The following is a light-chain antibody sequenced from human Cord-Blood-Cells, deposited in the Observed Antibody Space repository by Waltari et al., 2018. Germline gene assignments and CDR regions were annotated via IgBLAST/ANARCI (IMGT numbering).Light chain of an antibody. V-gene: IGLV2-23*01. CDR1: SSHVGGSNL. CDR2: EDS. J-gene: IGLJ3*02. CDR3: CSYAGSSTSV. Sequence: HSALTQPLSTSHFPGTSITTPCPGCSSHVGGSNLVSWYQQHPGQSPKLMIYEDSKRPSGVSNRFSGSKSGNTASLTISGLQAEDEADYYCCSYAGSSTSVFGGGTKLTVL.